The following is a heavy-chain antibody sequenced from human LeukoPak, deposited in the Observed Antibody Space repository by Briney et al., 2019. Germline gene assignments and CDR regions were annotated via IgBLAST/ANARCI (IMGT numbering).Heavy chain of an antibody. CDR1: GYTFTDYY. J-gene: IGHJ4*02. Sequence: ASVKVSCXASGYTFTDYYIHWVRQAPGQGLEWMGRINPNIGGTNYAQKFQGRVTMTRDTSITTAYMELRRLRSDDTAVYYCARGGSSGRSNYWGQGTLVTVSS. CDR2: INPNIGGT. CDR3: ARGGSSGRSNY. D-gene: IGHD6-19*01. V-gene: IGHV1-2*06.